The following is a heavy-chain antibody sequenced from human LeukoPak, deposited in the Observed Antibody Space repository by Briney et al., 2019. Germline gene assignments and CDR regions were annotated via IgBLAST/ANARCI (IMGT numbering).Heavy chain of an antibody. CDR1: GYTFTGYY. CDR2: INPNSGGT. Sequence: ASVKVSCKASGYTFTGYYMHWVRQAPGQGLEWMGWINPNSGGTNYAQKFQGRVTMTRDTSISTAYMELSRLRSDDTAVYYCARSYYDFWSGYYSPFGYWGQGTLVTVSS. V-gene: IGHV1-2*02. J-gene: IGHJ4*02. D-gene: IGHD3-3*01. CDR3: ARSYYDFWSGYYSPFGY.